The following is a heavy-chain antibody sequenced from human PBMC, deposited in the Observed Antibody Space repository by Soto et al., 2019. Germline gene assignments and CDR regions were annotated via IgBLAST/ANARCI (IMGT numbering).Heavy chain of an antibody. CDR3: ARGSRGPRWFDH. D-gene: IGHD5-12*01. V-gene: IGHV4-30-4*01. CDR2: IDYSGTT. CDR1: GCSITSYNPY. J-gene: IGHJ5*02. Sequence: PXETLSLTCTVSGCSITSYNPYWTWIRQAPGKGLECIGYIDYSGTTNYSPSLQGRVTISLDKSKNQFSLSLTSVTAADTAVYYCARGSRGPRWFDHWGQGALVTVSS.